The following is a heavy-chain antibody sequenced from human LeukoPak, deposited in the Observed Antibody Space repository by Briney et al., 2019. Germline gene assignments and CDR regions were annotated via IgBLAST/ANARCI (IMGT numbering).Heavy chain of an antibody. V-gene: IGHV4-61*08. CDR2: VYYIANT. J-gene: IGHJ4*02. D-gene: IGHD1-26*01. CDR3: ARTQSQSGSYRYYSGY. CDR1: GASVGSAGYY. Sequence: SETLSLTCTVSGASVGSAGYYWSWIRQPPGGGLEWIGYVYYIANTNYNPSLKSRVTMSVNPSRNQFSLKLNPVTAADTAIYYCARTQSQSGSYRYYSGYWGQGTLVTVSS.